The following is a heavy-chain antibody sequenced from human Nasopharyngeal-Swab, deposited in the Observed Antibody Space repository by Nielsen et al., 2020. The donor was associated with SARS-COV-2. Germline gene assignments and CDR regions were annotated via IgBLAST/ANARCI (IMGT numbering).Heavy chain of an antibody. V-gene: IGHV1-2*06. J-gene: IGHJ3*02. CDR2: INPNSGGT. Sequence: ASVKVSCKASGYTFTGYYMHWVRQAPGQGLEWMGRINPNSGGTNYAQKFQGRVTMTRDTSTSTVYMELSSLRSEDTAVYYCARDLPEHDIWGQGTMVTVSS. CDR3: ARDLPEHDI. CDR1: GYTFTGYY.